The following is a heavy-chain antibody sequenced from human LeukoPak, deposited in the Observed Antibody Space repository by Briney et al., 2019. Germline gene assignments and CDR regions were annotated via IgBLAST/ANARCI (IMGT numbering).Heavy chain of an antibody. Sequence: PGGSLRLSCAASGFTFSSYAMSWVRQAPGKGLEWVSAISGSGGSTFYADSVKGRFTISRDNSKNTLYLQMNSLRAEDTAVYYCANGGYDFWSGLNWGQGTLVTVSS. V-gene: IGHV3-23*01. CDR2: ISGSGGST. J-gene: IGHJ4*02. D-gene: IGHD3-3*01. CDR3: ANGGYDFWSGLN. CDR1: GFTFSSYA.